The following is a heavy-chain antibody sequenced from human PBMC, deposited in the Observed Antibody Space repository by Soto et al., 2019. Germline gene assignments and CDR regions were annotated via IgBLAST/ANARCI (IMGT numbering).Heavy chain of an antibody. CDR1: GSTFPSSY. Sequence: GGPVKGSWKGAGSTFPSSYMYLVRQGPGQGLEWMGIINPSGGSTSYAQKFQGRVTMTRDTSTSTVYMELSSLRSEDTAVYYCARDGARRAERGMDVWGQGTMVTLSS. J-gene: IGHJ6*02. CDR3: ARDGARRAERGMDV. V-gene: IGHV1-46*01. CDR2: INPSGGST. D-gene: IGHD3-16*01.